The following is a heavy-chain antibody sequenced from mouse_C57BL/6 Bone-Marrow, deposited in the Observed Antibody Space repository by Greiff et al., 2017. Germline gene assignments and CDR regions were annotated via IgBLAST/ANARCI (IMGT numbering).Heavy chain of an antibody. CDR3: ARSYGYYYAMDY. CDR1: GYAFTNYL. V-gene: IGHV1-54*01. CDR2: INPGSGGT. Sequence: VQRVESGAELVRPGTSVKVSCKASGYAFTNYLIEWVKQRPGQGLEWIGVINPGSGGTNYNEKFKGKAKLTADKSSSTAYMQLSSLTSDDSAVYFCARSYGYYYAMDYWGQGTSVTVSS. J-gene: IGHJ4*01. D-gene: IGHD1-2*01.